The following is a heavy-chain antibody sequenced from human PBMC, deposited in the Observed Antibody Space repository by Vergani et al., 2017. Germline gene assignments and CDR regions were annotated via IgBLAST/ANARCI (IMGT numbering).Heavy chain of an antibody. CDR3: ASTKTYPYYFDY. CDR2: INPSGGSK. CDR1: GYTFTSYY. Sequence: QVQLVQSGAEVKKPGASVKVSCKASGYTFTSYYMHWVGQAPGQGLEWMGIINPSGGSKSYAQKFKGRVTMTRDTSTSTVYMELSSLRSEDTAVYYCASTKTYPYYFDYWGQGTLVTVSS. V-gene: IGHV1-46*01. J-gene: IGHJ4*02. D-gene: IGHD1-1*01.